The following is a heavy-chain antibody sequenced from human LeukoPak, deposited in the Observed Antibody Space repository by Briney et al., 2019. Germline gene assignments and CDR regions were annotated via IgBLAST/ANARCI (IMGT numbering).Heavy chain of an antibody. Sequence: PGGSLRLSCVGSEFTFSNYAMSWVRQAPGEGLEWVSAISGNDGTTYYADSVKGRFTLSRGNSKNTLYLQMNSLRAEGTAVYYCARDSDGETTSYDYWGQGTLVTVSS. CDR3: ARDSDGETTSYDY. D-gene: IGHD1-7*01. J-gene: IGHJ4*02. CDR1: EFTFSNYA. V-gene: IGHV3-23*01. CDR2: ISGNDGTT.